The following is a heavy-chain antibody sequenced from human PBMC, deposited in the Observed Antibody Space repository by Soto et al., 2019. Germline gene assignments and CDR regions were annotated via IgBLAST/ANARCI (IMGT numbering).Heavy chain of an antibody. CDR3: ARDRLGCATVGPDDALDI. CDR1: GYSITTYG. CDR2: ISGYNGKT. D-gene: IGHD1-26*01. J-gene: IGHJ3*02. V-gene: IGHV1-18*01. Sequence: ASVKVSCKVSGYSITTYGTSWVRQAPGQGLEWMGWISGYNGKTRYAQKFQGRFTMTTDASTSTAYMELKSLRFDDTAIYFCARDRLGCATVGPDDALDIWAQGTMDTVS.